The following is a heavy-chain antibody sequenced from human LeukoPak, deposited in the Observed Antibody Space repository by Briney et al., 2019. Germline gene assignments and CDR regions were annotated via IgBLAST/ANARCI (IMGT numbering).Heavy chain of an antibody. CDR3: ARIRKREGEDY. CDR2: IYYSGYT. J-gene: IGHJ4*02. CDR1: GGSISSSSYY. V-gene: IGHV4-39*07. Sequence: PSETLSLTCTVSGGSISSSSYYWGCMRQPPGKGLEWIGSIYYSGYTYYNPSLKSRIIISVDTSKNQFSLKLNSMTAADTAVYYCARIRKREGEDYWGQGTLVTVSS. D-gene: IGHD1-26*01.